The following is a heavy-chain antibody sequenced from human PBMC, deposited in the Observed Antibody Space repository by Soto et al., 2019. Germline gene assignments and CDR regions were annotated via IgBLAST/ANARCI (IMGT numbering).Heavy chain of an antibody. J-gene: IGHJ4*02. Sequence: QVQLVESGGGVVQPGRSLRLSCAASGFTFSSYAMHWVRQAPGKGLEWVAVISYDGSNKYYADSVKGRFTISRDNSKNKLYLQMNSLRAEDTAVYYCARVEVPAAIQPYYFDYWGKGTLVTVSS. CDR3: ARVEVPAAIQPYYFDY. CDR2: ISYDGSNK. D-gene: IGHD2-2*02. CDR1: GFTFSSYA. V-gene: IGHV3-30-3*01.